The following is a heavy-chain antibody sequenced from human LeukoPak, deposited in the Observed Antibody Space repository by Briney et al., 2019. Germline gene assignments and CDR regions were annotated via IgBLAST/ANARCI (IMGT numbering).Heavy chain of an antibody. J-gene: IGHJ5*02. V-gene: IGHV3-7*01. Sequence: GGSLRLSCAASEFTFSTYWMSWVRQAPGKGLEWVADIKQDGSEKYYVDSVKGQFTISRDNAKNSLYLQMNSLRAEDTAVYYCARAKRQQLVLGNWFDPWGQGTLVTVSS. D-gene: IGHD6-13*01. CDR1: EFTFSTYW. CDR3: ARAKRQQLVLGNWFDP. CDR2: IKQDGSEK.